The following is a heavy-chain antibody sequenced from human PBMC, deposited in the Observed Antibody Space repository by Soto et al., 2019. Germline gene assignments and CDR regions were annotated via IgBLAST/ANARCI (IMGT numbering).Heavy chain of an antibody. V-gene: IGHV3-66*01. J-gene: IGHJ4*02. Sequence: GGSLRLSCAASGFTFSSYAMSWVRQAPGKGLEWVSGIYSGGSTYYADSVKGGFTISRDNSKNTLYLQMNSLRAEDTAVYYCARAGVYYDSSGPLYYFDYWGQGTLVTVSS. CDR1: GFTFSSYA. CDR2: IYSGGST. D-gene: IGHD3-22*01. CDR3: ARAGVYYDSSGPLYYFDY.